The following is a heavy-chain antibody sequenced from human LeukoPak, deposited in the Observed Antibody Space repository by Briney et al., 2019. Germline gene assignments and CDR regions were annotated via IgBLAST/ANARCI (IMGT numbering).Heavy chain of an antibody. CDR3: ARGYSSSFWYYYYYGMDV. CDR2: ISYDGSNK. CDR1: GFTFSSYA. Sequence: GGPLRLSWAASGFTFSSYAMHWVRQAPGKGLEWVAVISYDGSNKYYADSVKGRFTISRDNSKNTLYLQMNSLRAEDTAVYYCARGYSSSFWYYYYYGMDVWGQGTTVTVSS. V-gene: IGHV3-30*04. J-gene: IGHJ6*02. D-gene: IGHD6-6*01.